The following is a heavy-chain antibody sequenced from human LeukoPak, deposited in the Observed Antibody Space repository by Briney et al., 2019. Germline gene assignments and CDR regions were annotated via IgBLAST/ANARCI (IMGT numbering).Heavy chain of an antibody. Sequence: PGGSLRLSCAASGFTFSHAWMSWVRQAPGKGLEWVGRIRSKTDGATTDYAAPVRGRFTISRDDSKNTVFLQMNSLKTEDSAVYYCTTGHGDSPYWGQGTLVTVSS. CDR3: TTGHGDSPY. CDR1: GFTFSHAW. CDR2: IRSKTDGATT. J-gene: IGHJ1*01. V-gene: IGHV3-15*01. D-gene: IGHD5-24*01.